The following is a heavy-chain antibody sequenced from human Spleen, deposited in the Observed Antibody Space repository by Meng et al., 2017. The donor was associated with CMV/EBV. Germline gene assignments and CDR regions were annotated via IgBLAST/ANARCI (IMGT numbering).Heavy chain of an antibody. V-gene: IGHV3-74*03. Sequence: DGELGESGGGLVQPGGSLRLSCAVSGFTFSDYNIHWVRQAPGKGLVWVSRINTDANERTYEDSVKGRFSITRDNAKNTVFLQMNSLRAEDTAIYYCARDRDWELFDYWGQGILVTVSS. CDR2: INTDANER. CDR3: ARDRDWELFDY. D-gene: IGHD3-10*01. CDR1: GFTFSDYN. J-gene: IGHJ4*02.